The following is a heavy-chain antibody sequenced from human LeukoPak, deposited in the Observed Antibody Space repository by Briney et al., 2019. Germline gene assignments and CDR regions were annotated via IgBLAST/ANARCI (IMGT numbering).Heavy chain of an antibody. D-gene: IGHD3-10*01. CDR1: GGSISSSSYY. J-gene: IGHJ4*02. Sequence: SETLSLTCTVSGGSISSSSYYWGWIRQPPGKGLEWIGSIYYSGSTYYNPSLKSRVTISVDTSKNQFSLKLSSVTAADTAVYYCARVRYYGSGSYYLLLDYWGQGTLVTVSS. V-gene: IGHV4-39*07. CDR2: IYYSGST. CDR3: ARVRYYGSGSYYLLLDY.